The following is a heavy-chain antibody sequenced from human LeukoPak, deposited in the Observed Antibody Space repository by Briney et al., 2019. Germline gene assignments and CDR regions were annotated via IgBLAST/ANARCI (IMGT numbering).Heavy chain of an antibody. J-gene: IGHJ6*02. CDR2: INPSGGST. V-gene: IGHV1-46*01. Sequence: ASVKVSCKASGYTFTSYYMHWVRQAPGQGLEWMGIINPSGGSTSYAQKFQGRVTMTRDTSTSTAYMELSSLRSEDTAVYYCASRYCSSTSCYGGFYYYYGMDVWGQGTTVTVSS. CDR1: GYTFTSYY. CDR3: ASRYCSSTSCYGGFYYYYGMDV. D-gene: IGHD2-2*01.